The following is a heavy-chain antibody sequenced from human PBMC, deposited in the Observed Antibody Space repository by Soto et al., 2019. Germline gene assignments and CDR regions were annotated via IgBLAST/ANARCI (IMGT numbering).Heavy chain of an antibody. V-gene: IGHV3-23*01. Sequence: EVQLWESGGGLVQPGVSLRLSCTVSGFTFSSYVMSWVRQAPGKGLEWVSAISGTGGTYYADSVKGRFTISRDNSKNALYLQMNSLRDEDTAVYYCAKDRRGAYCSGGTCYSPDYWGQGTLVIVSS. D-gene: IGHD2-15*01. CDR2: ISGTGGT. CDR1: GFTFSSYV. J-gene: IGHJ4*02. CDR3: AKDRRGAYCSGGTCYSPDY.